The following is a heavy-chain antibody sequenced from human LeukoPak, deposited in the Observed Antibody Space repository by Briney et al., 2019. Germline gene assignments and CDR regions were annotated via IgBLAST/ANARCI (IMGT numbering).Heavy chain of an antibody. D-gene: IGHD3-10*01. V-gene: IGHV3-21*01. CDR3: ASSTMVRGVTAFEY. Sequence: GGSLRLSCAASGFTFSSYSMNWVRQAPGKGLEWVSSISSSSSYIYYADSVKGRFTISRDNAKNSLYLQMNSLRAEDTAVYYCASSTMVRGVTAFEYWGQGTLVTVSS. CDR2: ISSSSSYI. J-gene: IGHJ4*02. CDR1: GFTFSSYS.